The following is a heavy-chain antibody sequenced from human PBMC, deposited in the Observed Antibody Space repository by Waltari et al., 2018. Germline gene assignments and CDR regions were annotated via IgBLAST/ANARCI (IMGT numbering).Heavy chain of an antibody. V-gene: IGHV3-23*01. Sequence: EVQLLESGGGLVQPGGSLRLCCAASGFTFSRHALSWVRRAPGKGRVWVSAISASSGCTYSAASVTGRFTISRDNSKNTLYLQMNSLRAEDTAVYYCARESGSFPHDYWCQGTLVTVSS. CDR1: GFTFSRHA. CDR2: ISASSGCT. CDR3: ARESGSFPHDY. D-gene: IGHD1-26*01. J-gene: IGHJ4*02.